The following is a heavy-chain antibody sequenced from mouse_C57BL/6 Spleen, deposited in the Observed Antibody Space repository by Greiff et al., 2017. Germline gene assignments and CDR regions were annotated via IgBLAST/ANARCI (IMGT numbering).Heavy chain of an antibody. Sequence: EVQLVESGGDLVKPGGSLKLSCAASGFTFSSYGMSWVRQTPDKRLEWVATISSGGSYTYYPDSVKGRFTISRDHAKNTLYLQMSSLKSEDTAMYYCARHETTQRGYFDYWGQGTTLTVSS. V-gene: IGHV5-6*01. CDR3: ARHETTQRGYFDY. J-gene: IGHJ2*01. CDR1: GFTFSSYG. D-gene: IGHD2-13*01. CDR2: ISSGGSYT.